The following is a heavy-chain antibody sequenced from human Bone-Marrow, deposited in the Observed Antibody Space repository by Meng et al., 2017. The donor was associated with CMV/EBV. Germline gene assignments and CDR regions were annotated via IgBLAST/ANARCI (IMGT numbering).Heavy chain of an antibody. CDR2: IYSGGSST. CDR1: GFTFSSYA. Sequence: GGSLRLSCAASGFTFSSYAMSWVRQAPGKGLEWVSVIYSGGSSTYYADSVKGRFTISRDNSKNTLYLQMNSLRAEDTAVYYCARASDYWGQGTLVTVSS. CDR3: ARASDY. V-gene: IGHV3-23*03. J-gene: IGHJ4*02.